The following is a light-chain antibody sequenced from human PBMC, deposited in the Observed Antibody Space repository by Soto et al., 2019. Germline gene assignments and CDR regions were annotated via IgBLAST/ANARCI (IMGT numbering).Light chain of an antibody. Sequence: QSVLTQPASVSGSPGQSITISCTGTSSDVGGYNYVSWYQQHPGKAPKVIIFEVSNRPSGVSNRFSGSESGNTASLTISGLLAEDEADYYCNSYTRSRSYVFGTGTKVTVL. CDR1: SSDVGGYNY. CDR3: NSYTRSRSYV. J-gene: IGLJ1*01. CDR2: EVS. V-gene: IGLV2-14*01.